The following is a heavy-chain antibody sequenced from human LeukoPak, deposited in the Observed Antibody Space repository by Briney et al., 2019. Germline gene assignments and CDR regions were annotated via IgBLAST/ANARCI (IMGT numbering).Heavy chain of an antibody. J-gene: IGHJ4*02. V-gene: IGHV5-51*01. CDR1: GYSFTSYW. CDR3: VRHEAVTNYGDY. Sequence: GESLKISCKGSGYSFTSYWIDWVRQMLGKGLEWMGIIYPGDSDTRYSPSFQGQVTISADKSISTAYLQWSSLKASDTAMYYCVRHEAVTNYGDYWGQGTLVTVSS. CDR2: IYPGDSDT. D-gene: IGHD2-8*01.